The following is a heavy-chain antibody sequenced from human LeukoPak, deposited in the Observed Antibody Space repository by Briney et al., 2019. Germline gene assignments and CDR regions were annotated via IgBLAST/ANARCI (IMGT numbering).Heavy chain of an antibody. CDR3: ARHGGSYSLDY. V-gene: IGHV4-59*08. J-gene: IGHJ4*02. D-gene: IGHD1-26*01. CDR2: IDYSGGT. CDR1: GDSISTYY. Sequence: SETLSLTCTVSGDSISTYYWSWIRQPPGKGLEWIGYIDYSGGTNYNPSLKSRVTISVDTSKSQFSLKLNSVTTADTAVIYCARHGGSYSLDYWGQGTLVTVSS.